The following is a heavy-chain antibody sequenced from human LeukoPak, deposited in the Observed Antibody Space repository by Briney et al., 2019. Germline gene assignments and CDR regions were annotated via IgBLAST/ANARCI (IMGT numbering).Heavy chain of an antibody. CDR2: INSDGSST. CDR1: GFTISDHW. Sequence: PGGSLRLSCATSGFTISDHWMHWVRQAPGEGPEWVSRINSDGSSTSYADSVKGRFTISRDNAENTLYLQMNSLRADDTAVYYCTTVNGPATSYWGKGTLVTVSS. V-gene: IGHV3-74*01. CDR3: TTVNGPATSY. D-gene: IGHD2-15*01. J-gene: IGHJ4*02.